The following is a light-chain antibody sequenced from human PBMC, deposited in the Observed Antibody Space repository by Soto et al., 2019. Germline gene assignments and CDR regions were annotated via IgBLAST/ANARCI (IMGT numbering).Light chain of an antibody. V-gene: IGKV1-13*02. Sequence: AIQLTQSPSSLSASVGDRVTITCRASQGISSALAWYQQKPGKAPKLLIYDASSLESWVPSRFSGSGSGTEFTLTLSSLQPEDFATYYCQQFNSYPRTFVQGTKVEIK. CDR2: DAS. CDR3: QQFNSYPRT. CDR1: QGISSA. J-gene: IGKJ1*01.